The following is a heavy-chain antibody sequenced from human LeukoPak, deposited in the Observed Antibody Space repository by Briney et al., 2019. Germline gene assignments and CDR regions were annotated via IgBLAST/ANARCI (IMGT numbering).Heavy chain of an antibody. CDR2: ISYDGSNK. CDR3: AKDRDNTYYYGSGSPDY. V-gene: IGHV3-30*18. D-gene: IGHD3-10*01. J-gene: IGHJ4*02. Sequence: PGRSLRLSCVTSGFMFEIHAMHWVRQAPGKGLEWVAVISYDGSNKYYADSVKGRFTISRDNSKNTLYLQMNSLRAEDTAVYYCAKDRDNTYYYGSGSPDYWGQGTLVTVSS. CDR1: GFMFEIHA.